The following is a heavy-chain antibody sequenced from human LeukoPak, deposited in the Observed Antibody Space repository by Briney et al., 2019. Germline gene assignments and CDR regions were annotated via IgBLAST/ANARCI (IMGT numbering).Heavy chain of an antibody. CDR2: IGGSGTGT. D-gene: IGHD3-10*01. V-gene: IGHV3-21*01. CDR3: ARAQAGGDNYYNSGSSPNPHY. CDR1: EFTFSNYA. J-gene: IGHJ4*02. Sequence: GGSLRLSCVASEFTFSNYAMNWVRQAPGKGLEWVSAIGGSGTGTYYADSVKGRFTISRDNAKNSLYLQMNSLRAEDTAVYYCARAQAGGDNYYNSGSSPNPHYWGQGTLVTVSS.